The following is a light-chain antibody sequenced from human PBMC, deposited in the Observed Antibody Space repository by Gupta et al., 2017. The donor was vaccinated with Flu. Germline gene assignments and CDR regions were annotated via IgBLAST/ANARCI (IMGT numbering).Light chain of an antibody. CDR3: VLYLGSGSWV. V-gene: IGLV8-61*01. CDR1: SGSVSTNFY. J-gene: IGLJ3*02. CDR2: NTN. Sequence: VVTQEPSFSVSPGGTVTLTCGLTSGSVSTNFYPSWYQQTPGQAPRTLIYNTNVLSSGVPDRFSGSILGNKAALTITGAQADDESDYYCVLYLGSGSWVFGGGTKLTVL.